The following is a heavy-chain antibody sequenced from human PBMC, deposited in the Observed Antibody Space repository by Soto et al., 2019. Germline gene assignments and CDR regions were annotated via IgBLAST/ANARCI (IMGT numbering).Heavy chain of an antibody. Sequence: QVQLMESGGGVVQPGRSLRLSCAASGFTFSSYGMHWVRQAPGKGLEWVAVISYDGSNKYYADSVKGRFTISRDNSKNTLYLQMNSLRAEDTAVYYCAKDRWFGERQYYYGMDVWGQGTTVTVSS. CDR2: ISYDGSNK. CDR1: GFTFSSYG. J-gene: IGHJ6*02. CDR3: AKDRWFGERQYYYGMDV. D-gene: IGHD3-10*01. V-gene: IGHV3-30*18.